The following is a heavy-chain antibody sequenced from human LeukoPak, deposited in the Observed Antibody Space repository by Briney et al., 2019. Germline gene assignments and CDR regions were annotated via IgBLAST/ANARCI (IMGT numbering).Heavy chain of an antibody. CDR3: TTDQRGYYDSSGYNRE. Sequence: GGSLRLSCAASGFTFSNAWMSWVRQAPGKGLEWVGRIKSKTDGGTTDYAAPVKGRFTISRDDSKNTLYLQMNSLKTEDTAVYYCTTDQRGYYDSSGYNREWGQGTLVTVSS. D-gene: IGHD3-22*01. CDR1: GFTFSNAW. J-gene: IGHJ4*02. CDR2: IKSKTDGGTT. V-gene: IGHV3-15*01.